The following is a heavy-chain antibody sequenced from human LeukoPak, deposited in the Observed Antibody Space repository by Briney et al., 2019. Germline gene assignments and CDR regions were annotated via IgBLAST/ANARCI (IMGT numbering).Heavy chain of an antibody. CDR1: GYTFTSYG. D-gene: IGHD2-15*01. V-gene: IGHV1-18*01. CDR3: AREYCSGGSCYFNSYWFDP. Sequence: GASVKVSCKASGYTFTSYGISWVRQAPGQGLEWMGWISAYNGNTNYAQKLQGRVTMTTDTSTSTAYMELRSLRSDDTAVYYCAREYCSGGSCYFNSYWFDPWGQGTLVTVSS. J-gene: IGHJ5*02. CDR2: ISAYNGNT.